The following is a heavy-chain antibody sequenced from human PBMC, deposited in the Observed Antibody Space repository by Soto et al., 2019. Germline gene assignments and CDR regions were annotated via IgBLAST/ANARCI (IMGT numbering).Heavy chain of an antibody. D-gene: IGHD2-21*01. CDR3: AKESGGERYAAYFYL. V-gene: IGHV3-30*18. CDR2: ISAGGNTK. Sequence: QVQLVESGGGVVQPGTSLRLACAASGFTLSNIGMQWVRQAPGKGLEWVAVISAGGNTKYYADSVKGRFTISRDNSKNPLVLQMNRLRTEDTAVYYCAKESGGERYAAYFYLWGQGTLVTFSA. CDR1: GFTLSNIG. J-gene: IGHJ4*02.